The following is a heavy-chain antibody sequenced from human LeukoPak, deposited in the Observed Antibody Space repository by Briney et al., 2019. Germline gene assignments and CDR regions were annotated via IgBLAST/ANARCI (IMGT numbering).Heavy chain of an antibody. CDR1: GLTFSSYA. Sequence: GASLRLSCAASGLTFSSYAMSWVRQAPGKGLEWVSAISGSGGSTYYADSVKGRFTISRDNSKNTLYLQMNSLRAEDTAVYYCARHPPIVVVVAATRYYFDYWGQGTLVTVSS. J-gene: IGHJ4*02. V-gene: IGHV3-23*01. CDR3: ARHPPIVVVVAATRYYFDY. D-gene: IGHD2-15*01. CDR2: ISGSGGST.